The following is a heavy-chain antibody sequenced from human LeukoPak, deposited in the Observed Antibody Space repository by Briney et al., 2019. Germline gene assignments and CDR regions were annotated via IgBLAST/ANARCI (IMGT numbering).Heavy chain of an antibody. J-gene: IGHJ6*03. V-gene: IGHV4-59*01. CDR3: ARGSGYYDFWSGYQPHYYYYYMDV. CDR2: IYYSGST. Sequence: SETLSLTCTVSGGSISSYYWSWIRQPPGKGLEWIGYIYYSGSTNYNPSLKSRVTISVDTSKNQFSLKLSSVTAADTAVYYCARGSGYYDFWSGYQPHYYYYYMDVWGKGTTVTVSS. CDR1: GGSISSYY. D-gene: IGHD3-3*01.